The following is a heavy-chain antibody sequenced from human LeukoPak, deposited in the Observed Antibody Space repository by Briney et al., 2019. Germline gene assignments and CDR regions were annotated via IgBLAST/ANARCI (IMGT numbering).Heavy chain of an antibody. CDR1: GFTFSSYG. V-gene: IGHV3-30*03. Sequence: GRSLRLSCAASGFTFSSYGMHWVRQAPGKGLEWVAVISYDGSNKYYADSVKGRFTISRDNSKNTLYLQMNSLRAEDTAVYYCARAFPYSSGSPDYWGQGTLVTVSS. J-gene: IGHJ4*02. CDR2: ISYDGSNK. CDR3: ARAFPYSSGSPDY. D-gene: IGHD6-19*01.